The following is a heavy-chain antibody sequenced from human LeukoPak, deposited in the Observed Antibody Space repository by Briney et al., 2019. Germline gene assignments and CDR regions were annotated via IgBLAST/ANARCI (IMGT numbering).Heavy chain of an antibody. D-gene: IGHD3-10*01. CDR2: INEDGSEK. CDR3: VRTHLVRGVIRNYYYGMDV. V-gene: IGHV3-7*01. J-gene: IGHJ6*02. CDR1: GFNFRDYW. Sequence: GGSLRLSCAVSGFNFRDYWMSWVRQAPGKGLEWVANINEDGSEKYYVDSVKGRVTTSRDNAKNSLFLRMNSLRVEDTAVYYCVRTHLVRGVIRNYYYGMDVWGQGTTVIVSS.